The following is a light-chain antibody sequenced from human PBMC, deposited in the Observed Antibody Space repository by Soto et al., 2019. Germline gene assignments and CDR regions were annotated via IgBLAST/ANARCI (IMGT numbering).Light chain of an antibody. J-gene: IGKJ3*01. V-gene: IGKV1-33*01. Sequence: DLQMTQSPSSLSASVGDRVTITCQASQDISKYLNWYQQKPGKAPKLLIYDASNLETGVPSRFSGSGSGTDFTFTITSLQPEDIATYYCQQYDNLPTFTFGPGTKVDIK. CDR2: DAS. CDR1: QDISKY. CDR3: QQYDNLPTFT.